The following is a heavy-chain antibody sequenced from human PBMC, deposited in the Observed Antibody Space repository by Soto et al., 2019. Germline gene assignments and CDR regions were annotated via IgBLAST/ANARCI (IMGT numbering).Heavy chain of an antibody. CDR3: AREDYIERYYYYGMDV. Sequence: PGESLKISCKGSGYSFTSYWISWVRQMPGKGLEWMGRIDPSDSYTNYSPSFQGHVTISADKSISTAYLQWSSLKASDTAMYYCAREDYIERYYYYGMDVWGQGTTVTVS. CDR1: GYSFTSYW. V-gene: IGHV5-10-1*01. J-gene: IGHJ6*02. D-gene: IGHD4-4*01. CDR2: IDPSDSYT.